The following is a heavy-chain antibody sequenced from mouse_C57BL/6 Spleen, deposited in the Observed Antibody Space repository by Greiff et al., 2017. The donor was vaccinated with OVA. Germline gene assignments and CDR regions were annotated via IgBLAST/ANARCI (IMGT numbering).Heavy chain of an antibody. V-gene: IGHV1-55*01. Sequence: QVQLKQPGAELVKPGASVKMSCKASGYTFTSYWITWVKQRPGQGLEWIGDIYPGSGSTNYNEKFKSKATLTVDTSSSTAYMQLSSLTSEDSAVYYCTNPPYYSNYGDYWGQGTTLTVSS. CDR2: IYPGSGST. D-gene: IGHD2-5*01. CDR1: GYTFTSYW. CDR3: TNPPYYSNYGDY. J-gene: IGHJ2*01.